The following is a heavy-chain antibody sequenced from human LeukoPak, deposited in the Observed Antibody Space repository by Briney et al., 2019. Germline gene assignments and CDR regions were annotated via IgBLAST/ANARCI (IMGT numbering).Heavy chain of an antibody. J-gene: IGHJ4*02. CDR3: ASTVVGATDY. V-gene: IGHV1-46*01. Sequence: ASVKVSCKASGYTFTSYYMHWVRQAPGQGLEWMGIINPSGGSTSYAQKFQGRVTMTRDTSTSTVHMELSSLRSEDTAVYYCASTVVGATDYWGQGTLVTVSS. CDR1: GYTFTSYY. CDR2: INPSGGST. D-gene: IGHD1-26*01.